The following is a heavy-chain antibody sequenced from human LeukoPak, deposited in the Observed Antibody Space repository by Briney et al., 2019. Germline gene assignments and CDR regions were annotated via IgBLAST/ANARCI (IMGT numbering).Heavy chain of an antibody. CDR1: GFSISSGYF. Sequence: ASETLSLTCTVSGFSISSGYFWGWIRQPPGQGLEWIASIFHSGRTYYNPSLKSRVTISVDTSKNQFSLTLSSVTAADTAVYYCARHKDYYYSYMDVWGKGTTVTISS. J-gene: IGHJ6*03. CDR2: IFHSGRT. V-gene: IGHV4-38-2*02. CDR3: ARHKDYYYSYMDV.